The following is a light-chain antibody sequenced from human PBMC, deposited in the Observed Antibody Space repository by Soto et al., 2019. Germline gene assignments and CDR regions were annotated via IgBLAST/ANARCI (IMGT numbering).Light chain of an antibody. Sequence: EVVLTQSPGTLSLSPGDRATLSCRTSQSVDSKYLAWYQQTPGRAPRLLIYGASRRATGIPDRFSGSGSGADFTLTITRLEPEDFAVYSSQQYGGSPRMLGQRTKV. CDR3: QQYGGSPRM. CDR2: GAS. J-gene: IGKJ1*01. V-gene: IGKV3-20*01. CDR1: QSVDSKY.